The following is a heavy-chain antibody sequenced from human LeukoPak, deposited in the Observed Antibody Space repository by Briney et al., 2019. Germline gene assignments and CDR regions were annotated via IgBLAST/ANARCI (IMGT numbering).Heavy chain of an antibody. CDR1: GGTFSSYA. D-gene: IGHD3-10*01. J-gene: IGHJ3*02. V-gene: IGHV1-69*04. CDR3: ARVPTEVVRAFDI. CDR2: IIPILGIA. Sequence: VASVKVSCKASGGTFSSYAISWVRQAPGQGLEWMGRIIPILGIANYAQKFQGRVTITADKSTSTAYMELSSLRSEDTAVYYCARVPTEVVRAFDIWGQGTMVTVSS.